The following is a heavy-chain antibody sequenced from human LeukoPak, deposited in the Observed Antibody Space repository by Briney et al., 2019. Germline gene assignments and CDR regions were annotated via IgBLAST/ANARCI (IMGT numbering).Heavy chain of an antibody. CDR1: GGSFSGYY. D-gene: IGHD3-9*01. Sequence: SETLSLTCAVYGGSFSGYYWNWIRQPPGKGLEWIGEINHSGSTNYNPSFKSRVTISVDTSKNQFSLKLSSVTAADTAVYYCASSTPYYDILTGYYNWGQGTLVTVSS. CDR2: INHSGST. V-gene: IGHV4-34*01. J-gene: IGHJ4*02. CDR3: ASSTPYYDILTGYYN.